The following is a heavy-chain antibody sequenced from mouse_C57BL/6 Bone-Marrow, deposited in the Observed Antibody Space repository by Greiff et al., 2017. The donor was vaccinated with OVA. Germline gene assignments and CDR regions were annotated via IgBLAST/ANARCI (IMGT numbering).Heavy chain of an antibody. D-gene: IGHD1-1*01. Sequence: DAGGGLVQPKGSLKLSCAASGFSFNTYAMNWVRQAPGKGLEWVARIRSKSTNFATYYADSVKDRFTISRDDSESMLYLQMNNVRTEDTAMDDCVRHGDYGKVFDYWGQGTTLTVSS. CDR2: IRSKSTNFAT. J-gene: IGHJ2*01. CDR3: VRHGDYGKVFDY. CDR1: GFSFNTYA. V-gene: IGHV10-1*01.